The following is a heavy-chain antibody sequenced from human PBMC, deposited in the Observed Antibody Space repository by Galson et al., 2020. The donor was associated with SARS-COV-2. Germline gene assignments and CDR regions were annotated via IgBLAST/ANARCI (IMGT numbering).Heavy chain of an antibody. CDR1: GYTFTSYA. CDR2: INAGNGNT. D-gene: IGHD2-15*01. Sequence: ASVKVSCKASGYTFTSYAMHWVRQAPGQRLEWMGWINAGNGNTKYSQKFQGRVTITRDTSASTAYMELSSLRSEDTAVYYCARSKSGYCSGGSCSGGYFDYWGQGTLVTVSS. CDR3: ARSKSGYCSGGSCSGGYFDY. V-gene: IGHV1-3*01. J-gene: IGHJ4*02.